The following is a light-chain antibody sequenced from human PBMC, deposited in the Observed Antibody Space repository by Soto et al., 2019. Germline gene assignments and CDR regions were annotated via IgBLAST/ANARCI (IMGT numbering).Light chain of an antibody. CDR3: QQSYSTLTWA. Sequence: DIQMTQSPSSLSASVGDRVTITCRASQSISSYLNWYQQKPGKAPKLLIYAASSLQSGVPSRFSGSGSGKDFTLTISSLQPEDFANYYCQQSYSTLTWAFGKGTKVDI. CDR2: AAS. J-gene: IGKJ1*01. V-gene: IGKV1-39*01. CDR1: QSISSY.